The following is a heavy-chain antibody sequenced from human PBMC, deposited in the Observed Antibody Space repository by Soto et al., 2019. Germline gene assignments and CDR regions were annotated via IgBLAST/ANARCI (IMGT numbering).Heavy chain of an antibody. CDR2: IYHSGNT. J-gene: IGHJ5*02. Sequence: QLQLQESGSGLVKPSQTLSLTCGVSGDSISDRSFSWSWIRQPPGKGLEWIGYIYHSGNTYYNPSLKSRVAISVDKTKNQFSLKVDSVTASDTAVYYCARAITLFGVLNLSRLDPWGQGTLVTVSS. V-gene: IGHV4-30-2*01. CDR1: GDSISDRSFS. CDR3: ARAITLFGVLNLSRLDP. D-gene: IGHD3-3*01.